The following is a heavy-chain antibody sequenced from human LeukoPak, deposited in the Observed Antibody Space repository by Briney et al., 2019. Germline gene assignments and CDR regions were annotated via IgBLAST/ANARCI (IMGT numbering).Heavy chain of an antibody. J-gene: IGHJ4*02. Sequence: GGSLRLSCAASGFTFSSYSMNWVRQAPGKGLEWVSYISSSSSTIYYADSVKGRFTISRDNAKNSLYLQMNSLGAEDTAVYYCTRETPRRGETRDGYRWGQGTVVTVSS. CDR2: ISSSSSTI. CDR3: TRETPRRGETRDGYR. CDR1: GFTFSSYS. D-gene: IGHD5-24*01. V-gene: IGHV3-48*01.